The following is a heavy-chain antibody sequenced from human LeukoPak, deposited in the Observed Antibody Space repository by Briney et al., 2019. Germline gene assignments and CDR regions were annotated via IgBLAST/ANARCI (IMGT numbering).Heavy chain of an antibody. V-gene: IGHV4-34*01. J-gene: IGHJ6*02. D-gene: IGHD3-3*01. CDR1: GGSISGYY. CDR2: INHSGST. Sequence: SETLSLTCTVSGGSISGYYWSWIRQPPGKGLEWIGEINHSGSTNYNPSLKSRVTISVDTSKNQFSLKLSSVTAADTAVYYCARVGPITIFGVVITPTHYYGMDVWGQGTTVTVPS. CDR3: ARVGPITIFGVVITPTHYYGMDV.